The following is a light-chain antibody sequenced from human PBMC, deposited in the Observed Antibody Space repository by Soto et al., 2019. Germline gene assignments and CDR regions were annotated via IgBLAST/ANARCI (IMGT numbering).Light chain of an antibody. V-gene: IGKV3-15*01. J-gene: IGKJ1*01. CDR1: QSVSSN. Sequence: EILMTQSPATLSVSPGERATLSCGASQSVSSNLVWYQQEPGQPPRLLIYGASTRATGVPARFSGSGSGTNFTLTISSLQSEDFAVYYCQQYNNSPRTFGQGTKVDIK. CDR2: GAS. CDR3: QQYNNSPRT.